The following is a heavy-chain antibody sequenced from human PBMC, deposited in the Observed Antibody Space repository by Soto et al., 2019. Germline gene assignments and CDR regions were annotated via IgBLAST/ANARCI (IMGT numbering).Heavy chain of an antibody. Sequence: TGGSLRLSCAASGFTFSSYSMNWVRQAPGKGLEWVSSISSSSSYIYYADSVKGRFTISRDNAKNSLYLQMNSLRAEDTAVYYCASGGGLGYCSGGSCYGDAFDIWGQGTMVTVSS. J-gene: IGHJ3*02. D-gene: IGHD2-15*01. CDR2: ISSSSSYI. V-gene: IGHV3-21*01. CDR1: GFTFSSYS. CDR3: ASGGGLGYCSGGSCYGDAFDI.